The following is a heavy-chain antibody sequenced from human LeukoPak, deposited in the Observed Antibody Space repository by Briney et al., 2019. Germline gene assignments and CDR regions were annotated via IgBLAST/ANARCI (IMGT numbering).Heavy chain of an antibody. J-gene: IGHJ4*02. Sequence: PGGSLRLSCAASGFTFSSSAMSWVRQAPGKGLEWVSTISGSGDRTYHADSVKGRFTISRDNSKNTLYLQMNSLRAEDTAVYYCARWNFDYWGQGTLVTVSS. V-gene: IGHV3-23*01. CDR1: GFTFSSSA. CDR2: ISGSGDRT. CDR3: ARWNFDY. D-gene: IGHD1-1*01.